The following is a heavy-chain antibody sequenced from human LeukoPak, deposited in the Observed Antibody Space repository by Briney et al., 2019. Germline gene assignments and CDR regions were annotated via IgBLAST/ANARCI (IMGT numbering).Heavy chain of an antibody. D-gene: IGHD5-18*01. CDR1: GFPFSSYA. Sequence: PGGSLRLSCVVSGFPFSSYAMSWVRQAPGKGLEWVSGISGSGDDTYYAASVKGRFIVSRDTSKNTLYLQMNSLRAEDTAVYYCAKDPLNTLMVSPTLDYWGQGTLVTVSS. V-gene: IGHV3-23*01. CDR2: ISGSGDDT. CDR3: AKDPLNTLMVSPTLDY. J-gene: IGHJ4*02.